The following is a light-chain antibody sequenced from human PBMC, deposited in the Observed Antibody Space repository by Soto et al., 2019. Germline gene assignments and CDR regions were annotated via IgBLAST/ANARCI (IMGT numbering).Light chain of an antibody. CDR2: DVT. Sequence: QSALTQPASVSGSPGQSITISCTGTSSDVGVYNYVSWYQQQPGKAPKFMIYDVTNRPSGVSNRFSGSKSGNTASLTISGLQAEDEADYYCCSYTTSNTRQIVFGTGTKVPVL. CDR3: CSYTTSNTRQIV. J-gene: IGLJ1*01. V-gene: IGLV2-14*01. CDR1: SSDVGVYNY.